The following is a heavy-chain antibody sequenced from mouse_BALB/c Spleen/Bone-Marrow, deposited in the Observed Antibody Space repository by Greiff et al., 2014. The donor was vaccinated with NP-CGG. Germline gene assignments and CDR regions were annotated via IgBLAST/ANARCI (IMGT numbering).Heavy chain of an antibody. Sequence: EVKLVESGGGLVKSGGSLKLSCAASGFTFNSYGMSWVRQTPEKRLEWVATISGGGSYTFYPDSVKGRFTISGDNAKNNLYLQLSSLRSEDTALYYCARHAYYDQTEVSFVYWGQGTLVTVSA. CDR1: GFTFNSYG. D-gene: IGHD2-4*01. CDR3: ARHAYYDQTEVSFVY. CDR2: ISGGGSYT. J-gene: IGHJ3*01. V-gene: IGHV5-9-2*01.